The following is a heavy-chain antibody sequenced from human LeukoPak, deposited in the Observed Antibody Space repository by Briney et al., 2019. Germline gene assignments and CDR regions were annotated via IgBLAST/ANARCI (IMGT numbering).Heavy chain of an antibody. J-gene: IGHJ6*02. CDR3: ARGPRGYCSGGSCYYYYGMDV. V-gene: IGHV4-34*01. Sequence: SETLSLTCAVYGGSFSVYYWSWIRQPPGKGLEWIGEINHSGSTNYNPSLKSRVTISVDTSKNQFSLKLGSVTAADTAVYYCARGPRGYCSGGSCYYYYGMDVWGQGTTVTVSS. D-gene: IGHD2-15*01. CDR2: INHSGST. CDR1: GGSFSVYY.